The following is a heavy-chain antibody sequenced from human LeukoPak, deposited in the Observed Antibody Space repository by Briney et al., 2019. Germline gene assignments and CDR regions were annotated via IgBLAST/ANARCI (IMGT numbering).Heavy chain of an antibody. CDR3: ARSNWGPEY. D-gene: IGHD7-27*01. J-gene: IGHJ4*02. CDR2: INQDGSEK. Sequence: PGGSLRLSCVASGFTFSHYWMTWVRRTPGQGLEWVANINQDGSEKYYVDSVKGRFTISRVNAENSLYLQMNRLRAEDSAMYFCARSNWGPEYWGRGTLVTVSS. CDR1: GFTFSHYW. V-gene: IGHV3-7*04.